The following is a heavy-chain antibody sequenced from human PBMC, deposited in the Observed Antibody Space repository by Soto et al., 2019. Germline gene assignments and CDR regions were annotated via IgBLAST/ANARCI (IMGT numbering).Heavy chain of an antibody. Sequence: GGSLRLSCAASGFTFSSYAMSWVRQAPGKGLEWVSAISGSGGSTYYADSVKGRFTISRDNSKNTLYLQMNSLRAEDTAVYYCAKDGENYGESGKLDYWGQGTLVTVSS. J-gene: IGHJ4*02. V-gene: IGHV3-23*01. D-gene: IGHD1-7*01. CDR3: AKDGENYGESGKLDY. CDR2: ISGSGGST. CDR1: GFTFSSYA.